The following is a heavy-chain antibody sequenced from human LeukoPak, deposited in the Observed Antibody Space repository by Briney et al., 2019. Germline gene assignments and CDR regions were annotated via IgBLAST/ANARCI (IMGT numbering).Heavy chain of an antibody. Sequence: PGGSLRLSCAASGFTFSSYSMNWVRQAPGKGLEWVSSISSSSSYIYYADSVKGRFTISRDNSKNTLYLQMNSLRAEDTAVYYCARGGSYSNYVNYWGQGTLVTVSS. J-gene: IGHJ4*02. V-gene: IGHV3-21*01. CDR2: ISSSSSYI. CDR1: GFTFSSYS. D-gene: IGHD4-11*01. CDR3: ARGGSYSNYVNY.